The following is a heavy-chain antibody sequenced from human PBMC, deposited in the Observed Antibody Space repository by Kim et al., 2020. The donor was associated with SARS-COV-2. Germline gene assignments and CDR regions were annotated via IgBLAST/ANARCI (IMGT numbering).Heavy chain of an antibody. CDR3: ATTYTSGWSYYGGIDV. J-gene: IGHJ6*02. Sequence: GGSLRLSCAASGCTFSRYEMNWVRQAPGKGLEWVAYISSSGSTTYFADSVKGRFTISRDNAKNSLFLQMNSLRAEDTALYYCATTYTSGWSYYGGIDVWGQGTTVTVSS. CDR2: ISSSGSTT. V-gene: IGHV3-48*03. CDR1: GCTFSRYE. D-gene: IGHD6-19*01.